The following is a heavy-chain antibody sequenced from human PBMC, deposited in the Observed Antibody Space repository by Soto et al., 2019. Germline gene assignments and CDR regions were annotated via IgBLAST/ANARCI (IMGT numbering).Heavy chain of an antibody. CDR3: ARDGTAMVKYYYGMDV. Sequence: SVKVSCKASGGTFRSYAISWVRQAPGQGLEWMGGIIPIFGTANYAQKFQGRVTITADESTSTAYMELSSLRSEDTAVYYCARDGTAMVKYYYGMDVWGQGATVTVSS. CDR1: GGTFRSYA. J-gene: IGHJ6*02. CDR2: IIPIFGTA. D-gene: IGHD5-18*01. V-gene: IGHV1-69*13.